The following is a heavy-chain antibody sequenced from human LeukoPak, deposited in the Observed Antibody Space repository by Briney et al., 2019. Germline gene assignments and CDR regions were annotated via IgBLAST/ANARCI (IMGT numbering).Heavy chain of an antibody. CDR2: INWNGGST. D-gene: IGHD3-10*01. CDR1: GFTFDDYG. CDR3: ARGGGSGRRNWFDP. Sequence: PGGSLRLSCAASGFTFDDYGMSWVRQAPGKGLEWVSGINWNGGSTGYADSVKGRFTISRDNAKNSLYLQMNSLRAEDTALYYCARGGGSGRRNWFDPWDQGTLVTVSS. V-gene: IGHV3-20*04. J-gene: IGHJ5*02.